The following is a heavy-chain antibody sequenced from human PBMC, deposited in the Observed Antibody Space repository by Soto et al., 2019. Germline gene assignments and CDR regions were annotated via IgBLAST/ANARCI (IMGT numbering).Heavy chain of an antibody. Sequence: EVQLVESGGGLVKPGGSLRLSCAASGFTFTNAWMNWVRQAPGKGLEWVGRIKTNAEAETTDYSTPVKGRFTISRDDSKNTRYLQLNSPRIEDTAVYYCTTGSDEGYWGQGALVTVSS. J-gene: IGHJ4*02. CDR2: IKTNAEAETT. CDR3: TTGSDEGY. D-gene: IGHD1-26*01. CDR1: GFTFTNAW. V-gene: IGHV3-15*07.